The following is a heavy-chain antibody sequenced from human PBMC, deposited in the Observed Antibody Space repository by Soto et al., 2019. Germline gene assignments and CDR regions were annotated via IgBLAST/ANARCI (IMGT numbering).Heavy chain of an antibody. CDR3: ARDREYCSGGNCYETGADY. Sequence: SETLSLTCTVSGGSISSGGYYLSWIRKHPGKGLEWIGYIYYSGSTYYNPSLKSRVTISVDTSKNQFSLKLSSVTAEDTAVYYCARDREYCSGGNCYETGADYWGQGTLATVS. J-gene: IGHJ4*02. V-gene: IGHV4-31*03. CDR2: IYYSGST. D-gene: IGHD2-15*01. CDR1: GGSISSGGYY.